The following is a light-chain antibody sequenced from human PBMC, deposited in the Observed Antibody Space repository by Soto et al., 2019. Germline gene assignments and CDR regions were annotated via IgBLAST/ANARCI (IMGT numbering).Light chain of an antibody. CDR3: SSYAGSSNV. Sequence: SYELTQPPSVSVAPGQTARITCGGNNIGSESVHWYQQRPGQAPVLVVYDDSDRPSGIPERFSGSNSANTASLTVSGLQAEDEADYYCSSYAGSSNVFGTGTKVTVL. CDR2: DDS. J-gene: IGLJ1*01. CDR1: NIGSES. V-gene: IGLV3-21*02.